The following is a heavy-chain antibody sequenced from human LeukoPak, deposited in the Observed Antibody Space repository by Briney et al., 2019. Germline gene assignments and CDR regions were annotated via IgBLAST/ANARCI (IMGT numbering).Heavy chain of an antibody. CDR3: ARDRRYSSGETDAFDI. V-gene: IGHV3-30-3*01. Sequence: PGRSLRLSCAASGFTFSSYAMHWVRQAPGKGLEWVAVISYDGSNKYYADSVKGRFTISRDNSKNTLYLQMNSLRAEDTAVYYCARDRRYSSGETDAFDIWGQGTMVTVSS. D-gene: IGHD6-19*01. CDR2: ISYDGSNK. J-gene: IGHJ3*02. CDR1: GFTFSSYA.